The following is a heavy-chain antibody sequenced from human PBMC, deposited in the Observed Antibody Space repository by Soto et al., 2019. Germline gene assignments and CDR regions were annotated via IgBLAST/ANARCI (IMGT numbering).Heavy chain of an antibody. V-gene: IGHV3-7*01. Sequence: EVQLVESGGGLVQPGGSLRLSCVGSGFSFSSYWMNWVRQTPGEGLEWVANIKQDGNEKHFLDSVKGRFTISRENAKNSLFLDMNNLRVEDMAVYYCVSGSSGRNVGQFGDWGQGTLVTVSS. D-gene: IGHD6-19*01. CDR1: GFSFSSYW. CDR2: IKQDGNEK. CDR3: VSGSSGRNVGQFGD. J-gene: IGHJ4*02.